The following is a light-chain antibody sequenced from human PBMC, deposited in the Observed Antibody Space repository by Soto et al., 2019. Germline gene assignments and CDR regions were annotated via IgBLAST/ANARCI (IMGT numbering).Light chain of an antibody. V-gene: IGKV3-15*01. J-gene: IGKJ2*01. CDR2: GAS. CDR3: QQYTYWPYI. CDR1: QSISSN. Sequence: EIVMTQSPATLSVSPGERATLSCRASQSISSNLAWYQQKPGQAPRLLIYGASTRATGIPARFSGSGSGTEFTLTISSLQSEDFAVYYCQQYTYWPYIFGQGTKLEI.